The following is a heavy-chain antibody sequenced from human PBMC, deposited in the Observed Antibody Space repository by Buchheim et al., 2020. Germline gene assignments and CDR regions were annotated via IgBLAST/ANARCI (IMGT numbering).Heavy chain of an antibody. CDR3: ARDRVTMVRGVKAFDI. J-gene: IGHJ3*02. D-gene: IGHD3-10*01. Sequence: QVQLVQSGAEVKKPGASVKVSCKASGYTFTSYYMHWVRQAPGQGLEWMGIIKPSGGSTRYAQKFQGRVNMNRDTYTSTVYMELSSLRSEDTAVYYCARDRVTMVRGVKAFDIWGQGT. CDR1: GYTFTSYY. V-gene: IGHV1-46*01. CDR2: IKPSGGST.